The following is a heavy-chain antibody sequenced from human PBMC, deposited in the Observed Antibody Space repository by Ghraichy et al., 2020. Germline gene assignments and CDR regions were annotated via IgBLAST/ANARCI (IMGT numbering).Heavy chain of an antibody. CDR2: ISATDGST. Sequence: LSLTCAASGFSFSSYAMSWVRQAPGKGLEWVSGISATDGSTYYADSVRGRFTISRHNSKNTVYLQMNSLRAEDTAVYYCARDCSHYDSSGYFYRAAAEYFFDYWGQGTLVTVSS. J-gene: IGHJ4*02. V-gene: IGHV3-23*01. CDR1: GFSFSSYA. D-gene: IGHD3-22*01. CDR3: ARDCSHYDSSGYFYRAAAEYFFDY.